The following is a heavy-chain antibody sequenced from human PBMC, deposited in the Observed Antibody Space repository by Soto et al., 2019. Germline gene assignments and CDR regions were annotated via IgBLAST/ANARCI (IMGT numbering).Heavy chain of an antibody. Sequence: QITLKESGPTLVRPTQTLKLTCTFSGFSLTTNDVSVGWIRQPPGKALEWVGLIYWDDGKRYNPSLKNRVTITKGTSKNQVVLTMTNMDPVDTATYYCAHRYDYWSGYSFDYWGQGTPVIVSS. V-gene: IGHV2-5*02. D-gene: IGHD3-3*01. J-gene: IGHJ4*02. CDR2: IYWDDGK. CDR1: GFSLTTNDVS. CDR3: AHRYDYWSGYSFDY.